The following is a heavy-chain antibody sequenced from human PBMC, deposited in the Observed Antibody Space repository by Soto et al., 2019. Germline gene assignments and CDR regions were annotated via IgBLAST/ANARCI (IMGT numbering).Heavy chain of an antibody. D-gene: IGHD1-26*01. Sequence: GGSLRLSCAASGFTFSSYGMHWVRQAPGKGLEWVAVISYDGSNKYYADSVKGRFTVSRDNSKNTLYLQMNSLRAEDTAVYYSANELVRATFDYWGQGTLVTVS. CDR2: ISYDGSNK. J-gene: IGHJ4*02. CDR1: GFTFSSYG. V-gene: IGHV3-30*18. CDR3: ANELVRATFDY.